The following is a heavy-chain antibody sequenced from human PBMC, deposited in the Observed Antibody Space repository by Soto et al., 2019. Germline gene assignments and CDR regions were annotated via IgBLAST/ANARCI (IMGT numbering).Heavy chain of an antibody. V-gene: IGHV4-34*01. CDR3: ARGYAAPRAAD. CDR2: INHSGST. J-gene: IGHJ4*02. Sequence: SETLSLTCAVYCGSFSGYYWSWIRQPPGKGLEWIGEINHSGSTSYNPSLKSRVTISVDTSNNHFSLKLSSVTAADTAVYYCARGYAAPRAADWGQGTLVTVSS. CDR1: CGSFSGYY. D-gene: IGHD2-15*01.